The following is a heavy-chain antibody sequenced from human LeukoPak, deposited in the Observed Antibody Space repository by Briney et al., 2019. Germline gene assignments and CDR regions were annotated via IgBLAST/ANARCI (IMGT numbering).Heavy chain of an antibody. D-gene: IGHD2-15*01. J-gene: IGHJ4*02. Sequence: ASVKVSCKASGYTFTSYYMHWVRQAPGQGLEWMGIINPSGGSTSYAQKFQGRVTMTRDTSTSTVYMELRSLRSDDTAVYYCMRVPELPDYWGQGTLVTVSS. CDR2: INPSGGST. CDR1: GYTFTSYY. CDR3: MRVPELPDY. V-gene: IGHV1-46*01.